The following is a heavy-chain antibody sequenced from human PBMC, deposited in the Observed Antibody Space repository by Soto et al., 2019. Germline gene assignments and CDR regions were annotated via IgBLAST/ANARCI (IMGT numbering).Heavy chain of an antibody. Sequence: VGSLRLSCASSVFTFSSYAMHWVRQAPGKGLEWVAVISYDGSNKYYADSVKGRFTISRDNSKNTLYLQMNSLRAEDTAVYYWARDADPRGWLDYWGQGTLVTVSS. V-gene: IGHV3-30-3*01. CDR3: ARDADPRGWLDY. D-gene: IGHD6-19*01. CDR2: ISYDGSNK. J-gene: IGHJ4*02. CDR1: VFTFSSYA.